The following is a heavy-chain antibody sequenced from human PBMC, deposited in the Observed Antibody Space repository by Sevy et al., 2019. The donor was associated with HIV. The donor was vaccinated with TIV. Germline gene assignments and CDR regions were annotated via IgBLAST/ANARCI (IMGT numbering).Heavy chain of an antibody. Sequence: GGSLRLSCAASGITFSSYWMHWVRQAPGKRLVWVSRINSDESTTNSADSVKGRFTISRDNAENTMYLQMNSLRAEDTVVYYCARGRYSGRYYGGSGFDYWGQGTLVTVSS. J-gene: IGHJ4*02. CDR2: INSDESTT. D-gene: IGHD1-26*01. CDR3: ARGRYSGRYYGGSGFDY. CDR1: GITFSSYW. V-gene: IGHV3-74*01.